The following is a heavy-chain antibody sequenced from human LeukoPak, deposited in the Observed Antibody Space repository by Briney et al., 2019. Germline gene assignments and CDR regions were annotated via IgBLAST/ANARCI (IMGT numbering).Heavy chain of an antibody. Sequence: SETLSLTCTVSGGSIGGYYWSWIRQPPGKGLGCIGYFYYSGNTNYNPSLKSRVTISVDTSKNQFSLKLSSVTAADTAVYYCARFRYGSGSYKYYFDYWGQGTLVTVSS. CDR1: GGSIGGYY. CDR3: ARFRYGSGSYKYYFDY. V-gene: IGHV4-59*08. J-gene: IGHJ4*02. D-gene: IGHD3-10*01. CDR2: FYYSGNT.